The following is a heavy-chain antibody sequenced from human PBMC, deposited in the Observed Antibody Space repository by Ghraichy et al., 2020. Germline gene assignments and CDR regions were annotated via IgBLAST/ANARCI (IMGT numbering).Heavy chain of an antibody. Sequence: ASVKVSCKASGYTFTSYGISWVRQAPGQGLEWMGWISAYNGDTNYAQKLQGRVTMTTDTSTSTAYMELRSLRSDDTAVYYCAREDDLTHGSGSPDYWGQGTLVTVSS. CDR3: AREDDLTHGSGSPDY. V-gene: IGHV1-18*01. J-gene: IGHJ4*02. D-gene: IGHD3-10*01. CDR1: GYTFTSYG. CDR2: ISAYNGDT.